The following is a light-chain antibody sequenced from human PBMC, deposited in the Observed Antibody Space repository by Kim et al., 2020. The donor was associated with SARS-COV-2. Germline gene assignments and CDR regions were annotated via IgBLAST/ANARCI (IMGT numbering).Light chain of an antibody. V-gene: IGKV3-15*01. Sequence: VSPGERATLSCRASQSVSSNLAWYQQKPGQAPRRLIYGAATRATGIPARFSGSGSGTEFTLTISSLQSEDFAVYYCQQYNSWPLYTFGEGTKLEI. CDR2: GAA. J-gene: IGKJ2*01. CDR1: QSVSSN. CDR3: QQYNSWPLYT.